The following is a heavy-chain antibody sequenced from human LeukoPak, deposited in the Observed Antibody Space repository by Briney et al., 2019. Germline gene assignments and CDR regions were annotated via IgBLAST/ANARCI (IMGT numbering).Heavy chain of an antibody. V-gene: IGHV3-30*02. J-gene: IGHJ3*02. CDR2: IRYDGNNK. Sequence: PGGSLRLSCGVSGFTFSNYGMLWVRQAPGKGLEWVAFIRYDGNNKLYADSVKGRFTISRDNSKNTVYLQMNSLRAEDTAVYYCARVYYYDSSGYPPPPDAFDIWGQGTMVTVSS. D-gene: IGHD3-22*01. CDR3: ARVYYYDSSGYPPPPDAFDI. CDR1: GFTFSNYG.